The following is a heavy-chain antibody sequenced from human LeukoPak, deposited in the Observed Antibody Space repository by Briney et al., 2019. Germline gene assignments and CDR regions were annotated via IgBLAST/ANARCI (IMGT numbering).Heavy chain of an antibody. CDR2: IYHSGST. CDR1: GYSISSGHY. J-gene: IGHJ4*02. V-gene: IGHV4-38-2*02. CDR3: ARDSYYYDSSGYNAFGY. D-gene: IGHD3-22*01. Sequence: PSETLSLTCAVSGYSISSGHYWGWIRQPPGKGLEWIGSIYHSGSTYYNPSLKSRVTISVDTSKNQFSLKLSSVTAADTAVYYCARDSYYYDSSGYNAFGYWGQGTLVTVSS.